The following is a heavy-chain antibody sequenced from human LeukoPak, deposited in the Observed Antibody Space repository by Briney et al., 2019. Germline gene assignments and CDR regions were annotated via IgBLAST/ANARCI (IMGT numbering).Heavy chain of an antibody. D-gene: IGHD6-13*01. CDR1: GESFSGYY. V-gene: IGHV4-34*01. J-gene: IGHJ6*03. CDR2: INHSGST. Sequence: PSETLSLTCAVYGESFSGYYWGWIRQPPGKGLEWIGEINHSGSTNNNPSLKSRVTISVDTSKNQFSLKLSSVTAADTAVYYCARHVMGQQLVPGVSDYMDVWGKGTTVTISS. CDR3: ARHVMGQQLVPGVSDYMDV.